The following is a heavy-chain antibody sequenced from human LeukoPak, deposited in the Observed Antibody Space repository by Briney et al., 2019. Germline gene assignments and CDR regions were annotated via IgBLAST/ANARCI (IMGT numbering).Heavy chain of an antibody. V-gene: IGHV3-53*01. D-gene: IGHD3-3*02. CDR2: IYSGATT. J-gene: IGHJ2*01. Sequence: GGSLRLSCAASGFTLSTYYMNWVRRAPGKGLEWVSIIYSGATTYYADSVKGRFTISRDTSKNTVSLQMNSLRADDTAVYFCARVGDHFHWNLDLWGRGTLVTVSS. CDR1: GFTLSTYY. CDR3: ARVGDHFHWNLDL.